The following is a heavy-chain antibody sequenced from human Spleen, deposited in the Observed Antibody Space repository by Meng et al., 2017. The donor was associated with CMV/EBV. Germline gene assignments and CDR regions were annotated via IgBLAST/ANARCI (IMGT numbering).Heavy chain of an antibody. CDR1: GGSISSGISY. D-gene: IGHD2-2*01. CDR2: LYNGGTT. CDR3: ARDEYCTSTSCPLYYFDY. V-gene: IGHV4-39*07. Sequence: GSLRLSCTVSGGSISSGISYWGWIRQPPGKGLEWIGTLYNGGTTYYNPSLKSRVTISVDTSKNQFSLKLSSVTAADTAVYYCARDEYCTSTSCPLYYFDYWGQGMLVTV. J-gene: IGHJ4*02.